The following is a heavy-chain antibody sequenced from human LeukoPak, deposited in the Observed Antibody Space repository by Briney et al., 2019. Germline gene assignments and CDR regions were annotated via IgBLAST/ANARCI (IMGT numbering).Heavy chain of an antibody. Sequence: QPGGSLRLSCAASGFIFSNYAMSWVRQAPGKGLEWVSAISGSGGSTYYADSVKGRFTISRDNSKNTLYLQMNSLRAEDTAVYYCAKASRGNILTGLSHFPWGQGTLVTVSS. J-gene: IGHJ5*02. V-gene: IGHV3-23*01. CDR1: GFIFSNYA. CDR2: ISGSGGST. CDR3: AKASRGNILTGLSHFP. D-gene: IGHD3-9*01.